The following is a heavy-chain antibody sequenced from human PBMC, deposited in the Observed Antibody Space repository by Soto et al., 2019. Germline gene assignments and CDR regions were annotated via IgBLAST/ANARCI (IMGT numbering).Heavy chain of an antibody. J-gene: IGHJ4*02. Sequence: GGSLRLSCAASGFTFSSYAMHWVRQAPGKGLEWVAVISYDGSNKYYADSVKGRFTISRDNSKNTLYLQMNSLRAEDTAVYYCARVYEVDIVATTRSGDYWGQGTLVTGSS. CDR1: GFTFSSYA. CDR3: ARVYEVDIVATTRSGDY. D-gene: IGHD5-12*01. V-gene: IGHV3-30-3*01. CDR2: ISYDGSNK.